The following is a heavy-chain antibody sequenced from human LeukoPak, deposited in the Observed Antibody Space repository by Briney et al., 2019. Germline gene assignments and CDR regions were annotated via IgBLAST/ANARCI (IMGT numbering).Heavy chain of an antibody. J-gene: IGHJ4*02. D-gene: IGHD6-13*01. CDR3: AKSGSIWYYFDS. CDR2: ITDSGSNT. V-gene: IGHV3-23*01. Sequence: GGSLRLSCVASGFTFSTYGMSWVRQAPGKGLEWVSAITDSGSNTEYADSVKGRFTISRDNSKNTLYLQMNSLRAEDTAVYYCAKSGSIWYYFDSWAREPWSPSPQ. CDR1: GFTFSTYG.